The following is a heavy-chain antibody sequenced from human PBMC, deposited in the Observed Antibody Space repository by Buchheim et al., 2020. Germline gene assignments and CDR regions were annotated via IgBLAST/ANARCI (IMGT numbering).Heavy chain of an antibody. Sequence: EVQLVESGGGLVQPGGSLRLSCAASGFTFSRYWMSWVRQAPGKGLEWVANIKQDGSEKYYVDSVKGRFTISRDNAKNSLYLQMNSLRAEDTAVYYCTTDFGVAMVLRSSTDYWGQGTL. V-gene: IGHV3-7*03. CDR1: GFTFSRYW. CDR3: TTDFGVAMVLRSSTDY. CDR2: IKQDGSEK. J-gene: IGHJ4*02. D-gene: IGHD3-3*01.